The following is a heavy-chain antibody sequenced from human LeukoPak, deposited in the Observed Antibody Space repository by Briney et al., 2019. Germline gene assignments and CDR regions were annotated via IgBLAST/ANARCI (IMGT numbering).Heavy chain of an antibody. CDR3: ARDRGVDIVVVPAAITSNWFDP. Sequence: PSETLSLTCTVSGGSISSSSYYWGWIRQPPGKGLEWIGSIYYSGSTYYNPSLKSRVTISVDTSKNQFSLKLSSVTAADTAVYYCARDRGVDIVVVPAAITSNWFDPWGRGTLVTVSS. D-gene: IGHD2-2*01. J-gene: IGHJ5*02. V-gene: IGHV4-39*07. CDR2: IYYSGST. CDR1: GGSISSSSYY.